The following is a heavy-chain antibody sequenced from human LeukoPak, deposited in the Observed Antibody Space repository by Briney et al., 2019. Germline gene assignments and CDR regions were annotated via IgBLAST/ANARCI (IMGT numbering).Heavy chain of an antibody. D-gene: IGHD2-15*01. J-gene: IGHJ4*02. CDR1: VGSFSGYY. CDR3: ARGDKDVVVVAATLDY. V-gene: IGHV4-34*01. Sequence: SETLSLTCAVYVGSFSGYYWSWIRQPPGKGLEWIGEINHSGSTNYNPSLKSRVTISVDTSKNQFSLKLSSVTAADTAVYYCARGDKDVVVVAATLDYWGQGTRVTVSS. CDR2: INHSGST.